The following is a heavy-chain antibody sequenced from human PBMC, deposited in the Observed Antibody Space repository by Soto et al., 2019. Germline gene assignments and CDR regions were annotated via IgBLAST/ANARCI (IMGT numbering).Heavy chain of an antibody. CDR2: INPNSGGT. CDR1: GYTFTGCY. J-gene: IGHJ5*02. V-gene: IGHV1-2*04. Sequence: GASVKVSCKASGYTFTGCYMHWVRQAPGQGLEWMGWINPNSGGTNYAQKFQGWVTMTRDTSISTAYMELSRLRSDDTAVYYCARSRLEIVVVPAATGWFDPWGQGTLVTVSS. D-gene: IGHD2-2*01. CDR3: ARSRLEIVVVPAATGWFDP.